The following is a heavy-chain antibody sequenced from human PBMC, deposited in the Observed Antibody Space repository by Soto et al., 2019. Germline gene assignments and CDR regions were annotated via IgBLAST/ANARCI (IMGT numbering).Heavy chain of an antibody. CDR1: GYKFTTYF. V-gene: IGHV1-46*01. J-gene: IGHJ1*01. Sequence: QVQLVQSGAELKKPGASVKVACKASGYKFTTYFIHWVRQAPGQGLEWMGMIHPSGDTGYAQKFRGRITMTIGTSTTTAYMELRNLTSRDTAVYFSVRGYCTTSPCSGDFQFWGQGTLVSVS. D-gene: IGHD2-15*01. CDR3: VRGYCTTSPCSGDFQF. CDR2: IHPSGDT.